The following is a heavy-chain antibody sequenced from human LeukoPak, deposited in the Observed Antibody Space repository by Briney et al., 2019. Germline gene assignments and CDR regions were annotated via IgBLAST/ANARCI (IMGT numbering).Heavy chain of an antibody. CDR1: GGSISSYY. CDR2: IYYSGST. J-gene: IGHJ4*02. Sequence: SETLSLTSTVSGGSISSYYWTWIRQPPGKGLEWTGYIYYSGSTNYNPSLKSRVSISVDTSKNQFSLNLSSVTAADTAVYYCARQARYCGGGTCFDSWGQGTLVTVSS. D-gene: IGHD2-15*01. V-gene: IGHV4-59*08. CDR3: ARQARYCGGGTCFDS.